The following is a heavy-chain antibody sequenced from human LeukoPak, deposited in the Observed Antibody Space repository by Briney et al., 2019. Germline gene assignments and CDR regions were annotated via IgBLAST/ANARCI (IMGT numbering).Heavy chain of an antibody. CDR2: IKQDGSEK. CDR3: ARSLRVAVAASY. Sequence: GGSLRLSCAASGFTFSSFWMSWVRQAPGKGLEWVANIKQDGSEKYYVDSLKGRFTISRDNAKNLLYLQMNSLTAEDTAIYYCARSLRVAVAASYWGQGTLVTVSS. J-gene: IGHJ4*02. V-gene: IGHV3-7*01. D-gene: IGHD6-19*01. CDR1: GFTFSSFW.